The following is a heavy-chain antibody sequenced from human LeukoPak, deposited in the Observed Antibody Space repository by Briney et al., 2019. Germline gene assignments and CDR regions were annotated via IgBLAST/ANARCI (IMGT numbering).Heavy chain of an antibody. Sequence: GGSLRLSCAASGFTFNAFGVNWVRQAPGKGLEWVSYIGTTSGAIYYADSVKGRFTISRDSAKNSLYLQMNSLRVEDTAVYYCARFRTWGDKAFDYWGQGTLVTVSS. V-gene: IGHV3-48*01. CDR3: ARFRTWGDKAFDY. D-gene: IGHD2-21*02. J-gene: IGHJ4*02. CDR1: GFTFNAFG. CDR2: IGTTSGAI.